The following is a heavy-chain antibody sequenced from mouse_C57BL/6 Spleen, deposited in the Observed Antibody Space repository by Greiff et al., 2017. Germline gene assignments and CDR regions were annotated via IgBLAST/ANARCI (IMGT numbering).Heavy chain of an antibody. CDR3: ARDPEGGSSPWFAY. V-gene: IGHV5-4*01. Sequence: DVQLQESGGGLVKPGGSLKLSCAASGFTFSSYAMSWVRQTPEKRLEWVATISDGGSYTYYPDNVKGRFTISRDNAKNNLYLQMSHLKSEDTAMYYCARDPEGGSSPWFAYWGQGTLVTVSA. J-gene: IGHJ3*01. CDR1: GFTFSSYA. D-gene: IGHD1-1*01. CDR2: ISDGGSYT.